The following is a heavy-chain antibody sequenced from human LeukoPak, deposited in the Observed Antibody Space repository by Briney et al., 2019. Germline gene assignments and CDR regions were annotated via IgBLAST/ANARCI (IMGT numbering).Heavy chain of an antibody. V-gene: IGHV3-30*03. J-gene: IGHJ6*03. CDR2: ISYDGSNK. Sequence: GGSPRLSCAASGFTFSSYGMHWVRQAPGKGLEWVAVISYDGSNKYYADSVKGRFTISRDNSKNTLYLQMNSLRPEDTAVYYCAREIAVAGTIYYYYYMDVWGKGTTVTISS. D-gene: IGHD6-19*01. CDR1: GFTFSSYG. CDR3: AREIAVAGTIYYYYYMDV.